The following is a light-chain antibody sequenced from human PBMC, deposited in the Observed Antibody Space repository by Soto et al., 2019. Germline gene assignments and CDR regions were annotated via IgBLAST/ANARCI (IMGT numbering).Light chain of an antibody. CDR2: DVN. J-gene: IGLJ1*01. V-gene: IGLV2-14*03. CDR3: SSYTSRRTLYV. Sequence: QSVLTQPASVSETPVQSITISCTGTSSDVGGYNYVSWYQHHPGKAPKLMIYDVNNRPSGVSTRFSVSKSGNTASLTISGIQAEDESYCYCSSYTSRRTLYVFWRGTEVAVL. CDR1: SSDVGGYNY.